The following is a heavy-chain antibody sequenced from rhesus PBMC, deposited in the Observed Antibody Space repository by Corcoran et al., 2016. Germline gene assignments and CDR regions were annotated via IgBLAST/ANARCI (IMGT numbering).Heavy chain of an antibody. J-gene: IGHJ4*01. CDR2: ITYCGSP. V-gene: IGHV4-122*02. CDR1: GGSISSGYYY. D-gene: IGHD3-34*01. Sequence: QVQLQESGPGLVKPSETLSLTCAVSGGSISSGYYYWSWIRQPPGKGLEWIGYITYCGSPSYNPSLKSRVTISRDTSKNQFSLKLSSVTAADTAVYYCARDQRGAPFDYWGQGVLVTVSS. CDR3: ARDQRGAPFDY.